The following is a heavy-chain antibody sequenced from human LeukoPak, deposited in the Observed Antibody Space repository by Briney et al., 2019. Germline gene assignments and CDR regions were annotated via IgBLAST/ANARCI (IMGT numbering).Heavy chain of an antibody. CDR2: SYHSGST. J-gene: IGHJ4*02. D-gene: IGHD3-22*01. Sequence: SETLSLTCTVSGFSFSRDYFWGWIRPPPEKGMEWIGISYHSGSTYYNPSLKSRVTISVDTSKNQFSLKLSSVSAADTAVYYCASRSSGYLYSGPRTLVTVSP. CDR1: GFSFSRDYF. CDR3: ASRSSGYLY. V-gene: IGHV4-38-2*02.